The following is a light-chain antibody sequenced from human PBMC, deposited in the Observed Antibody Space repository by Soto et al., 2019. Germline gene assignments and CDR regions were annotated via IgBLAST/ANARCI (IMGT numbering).Light chain of an antibody. CDR2: AAS. Sequence: AIQMTQSPSSLSASVGDRVTITCRASQGMGNDLGWYQQRPGKAPKLLIYAASSLQSGVPSTFSGSGSGTDFTLTIRSLQPEDFATYYCLQHYNFPYTFGQGTKLEIK. V-gene: IGKV1-6*01. J-gene: IGKJ2*01. CDR3: LQHYNFPYT. CDR1: QGMGND.